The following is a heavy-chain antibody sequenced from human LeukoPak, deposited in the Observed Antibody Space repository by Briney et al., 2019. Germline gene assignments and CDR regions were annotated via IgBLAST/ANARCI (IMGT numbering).Heavy chain of an antibody. Sequence: SQTLSLTCAISGDSVSSNSAGWNWIRQSPLRRLECLGRTYYRSKWYNDYAVSVKSRITINPDTSKNQFSLQLNSVTPEDTAVYFCARFAGGHFDYWGQGTLVAVSS. D-gene: IGHD2-8*02. J-gene: IGHJ4*02. CDR1: GDSVSSNSAG. CDR3: ARFAGGHFDY. CDR2: TYYRSKWYN. V-gene: IGHV6-1*01.